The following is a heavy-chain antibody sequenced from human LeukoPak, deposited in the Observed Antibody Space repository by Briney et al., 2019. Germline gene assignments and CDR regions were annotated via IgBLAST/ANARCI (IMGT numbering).Heavy chain of an antibody. Sequence: GGSLRLSCAASGFTFSSYWMHWVRQAPGKGLEWVANIKQDGSEKYYVDSVKGRFTISRDNAKNSLYLQMNNLRVEDTAMYYCAGGTGFIIKDWGQGTLVTVSS. V-gene: IGHV3-7*03. J-gene: IGHJ4*02. D-gene: IGHD3-9*01. CDR3: AGGTGFIIKD. CDR2: IKQDGSEK. CDR1: GFTFSSYW.